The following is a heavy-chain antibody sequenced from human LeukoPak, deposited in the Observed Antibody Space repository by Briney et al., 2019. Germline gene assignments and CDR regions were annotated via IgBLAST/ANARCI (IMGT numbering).Heavy chain of an antibody. CDR1: GYSISSGYY. J-gene: IGHJ5*02. D-gene: IGHD4-11*01. V-gene: IGHV4-38-2*01. Sequence: PSETLSLTCAVSGYSISSGYYWGWIRQPPGKGLEWIGSIYHSGSTYYNPSLKSRVTISVDTSKNQFSLKLSSVTAADTAVYYCARSTVTRNNWFDPWGQGTLVTVSS. CDR2: IYHSGST. CDR3: ARSTVTRNNWFDP.